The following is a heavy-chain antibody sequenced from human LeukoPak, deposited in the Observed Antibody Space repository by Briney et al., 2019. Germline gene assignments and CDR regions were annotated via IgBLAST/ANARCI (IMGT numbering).Heavy chain of an antibody. CDR1: APSPSAYY. CDR2: IHYSGSA. V-gene: IGHV4-34*01. D-gene: IGHD3-10*01. CDR3: ARGQWFRAF. J-gene: IGHJ4*02. Sequence: PETLSPTSAVDAPSPSAYYTTWNRQPPGDVMEWIGEIHYSGSATYNPSLKSRVTISVDTSKNQFSLKMNSVTAADTAVYYCARGQWFRAFWSRGTPVTVSS.